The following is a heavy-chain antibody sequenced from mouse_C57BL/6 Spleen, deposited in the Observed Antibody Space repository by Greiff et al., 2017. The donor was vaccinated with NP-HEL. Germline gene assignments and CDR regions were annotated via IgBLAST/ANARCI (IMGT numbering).Heavy chain of an antibody. CDR3: ARWGGAYAMDY. J-gene: IGHJ4*01. CDR2: IHPNSGST. CDR1: GYTFTSYW. V-gene: IGHV1-64*01. Sequence: VQLQQSGAELVKPGASVKLSCKASGYTFTSYWMHWVKQRPGQGLEWIGMIHPNSGSTNYNEKFKSKATLTVDKSSSTAYMQLSSLTSEDSAVYYCARWGGAYAMDYWGQGTSVTVSS.